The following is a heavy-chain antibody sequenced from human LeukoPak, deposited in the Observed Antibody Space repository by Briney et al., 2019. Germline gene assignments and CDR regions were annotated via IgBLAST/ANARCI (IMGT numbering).Heavy chain of an antibody. CDR1: GFTFSNYA. Sequence: HAGGPLRLSCAASGFTFSNYAMSWVRQAPGKGLEWVSAVSGRDTSTYYTDSVKGRFTISRDNSKNTLYLQMNRLSAADTAIYYCAKWGDYVVLTGYYDSDYWGQGTLVTVSS. J-gene: IGHJ4*02. V-gene: IGHV3-23*01. D-gene: IGHD3-9*01. CDR3: AKWGDYVVLTGYYDSDY. CDR2: VSGRDTST.